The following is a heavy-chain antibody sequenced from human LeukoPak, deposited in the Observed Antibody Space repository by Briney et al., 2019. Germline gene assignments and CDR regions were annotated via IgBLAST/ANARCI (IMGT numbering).Heavy chain of an antibody. V-gene: IGHV3-30-3*01. J-gene: IGHJ4*02. CDR1: GFTFSSYA. CDR3: ARSGAAAETDY. CDR2: TSYDGSNK. D-gene: IGHD6-13*01. Sequence: GGSLRLSCAASGFTFSSYAMHWVRQAPGKGLEWVAVTSYDGSNKYYADSVKGRFTISRDNSKNTLYLQMNSLRAEDTAVYYCARSGAAAETDYWGQGTLVTVSS.